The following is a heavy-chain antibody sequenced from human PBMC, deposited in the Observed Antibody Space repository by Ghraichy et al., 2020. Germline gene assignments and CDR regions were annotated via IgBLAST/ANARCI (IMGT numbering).Heavy chain of an antibody. J-gene: IGHJ4*02. Sequence: SQTLSLTCTVSGGSISSGSYYWSWIRQPAGKGLEWIGRIYTSGSTNYNPSLKSRVTISVDTSKNQFSLKLSSVTAADTAVYYCARDSHYYDSSGWDYWGQGTLVTVSS. D-gene: IGHD3-22*01. CDR2: IYTSGST. CDR3: ARDSHYYDSSGWDY. V-gene: IGHV4-61*02. CDR1: GGSISSGSYY.